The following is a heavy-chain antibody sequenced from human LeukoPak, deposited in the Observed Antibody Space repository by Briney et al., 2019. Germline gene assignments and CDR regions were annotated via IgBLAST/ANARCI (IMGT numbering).Heavy chain of an antibody. J-gene: IGHJ4*02. CDR1: GGSISSYY. Sequence: SETLSLTCTVSGGSISSYYWSWIRQPPGKGLEWIGYIYYSGSTNYNPSLKSRVTISVDTSKNQFSLKLSSVTAADTAVYYCASGMTPSAWGSFDYWGQGTLVTVSS. CDR2: IYYSGST. D-gene: IGHD7-27*01. V-gene: IGHV4-59*01. CDR3: ASGMTPSAWGSFDY.